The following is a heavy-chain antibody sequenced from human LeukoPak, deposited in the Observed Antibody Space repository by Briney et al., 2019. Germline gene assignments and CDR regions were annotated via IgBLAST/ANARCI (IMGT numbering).Heavy chain of an antibody. CDR2: INHSGST. J-gene: IGHJ4*01. D-gene: IGHD6-13*01. CDR1: GASFSGYY. V-gene: IGHV4-34*01. CDR3: ARDGTAAGLYFDL. Sequence: SETLSLTCAVYGASFSGYYWSWIRQPPGKGLEWIGEINHSGSTNYNPSLKSRVTISVDTSKSQFSLKVNSVTAADTAVYYCARDGTAAGLYFDLWGQGTLVTVSS.